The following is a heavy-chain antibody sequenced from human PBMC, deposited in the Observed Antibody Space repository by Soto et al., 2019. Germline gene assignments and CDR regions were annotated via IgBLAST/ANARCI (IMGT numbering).Heavy chain of an antibody. V-gene: IGHV4-59*01. J-gene: IGHJ6*03. Sequence: SETLSLTCTVSGGSISSYYWSWIRQPPGKGLEWIGYIYYSGSTNYNPSLKSRVTISVDTSKNQFSLKLSSVTAADTAVYYCARSTMTTVGYYYYMDVWGKGTTVTVSS. D-gene: IGHD4-4*01. CDR1: GGSISSYY. CDR2: IYYSGST. CDR3: ARSTMTTVGYYYYMDV.